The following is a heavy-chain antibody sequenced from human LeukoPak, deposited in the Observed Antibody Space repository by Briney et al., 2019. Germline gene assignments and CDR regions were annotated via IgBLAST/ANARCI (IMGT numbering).Heavy chain of an antibody. CDR3: ARDLGGLGWFDP. Sequence: PSETLSLTCTVSGGSISSSSYYWGWIRQPPGKGLEWIGSIYYSGSTYYNPSLKSRVTISVDTSKNQFSLKLSSVTAADTAVYYCARDLGGLGWFDPWGQGTLVTVSS. D-gene: IGHD3-16*01. J-gene: IGHJ5*02. CDR1: GGSISSSSYY. V-gene: IGHV4-39*07. CDR2: IYYSGST.